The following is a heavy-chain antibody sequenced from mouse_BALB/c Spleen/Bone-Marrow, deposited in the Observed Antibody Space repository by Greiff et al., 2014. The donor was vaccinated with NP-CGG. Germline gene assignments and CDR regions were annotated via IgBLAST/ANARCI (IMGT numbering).Heavy chain of an antibody. CDR2: ISYSGST. D-gene: IGHD2-10*01. Sequence: VQLKDSGPGLVKPSQSLSLTCTVTGYSITSDYAWNWIRQFPGNKLEWMGYISYSGSTSYNPSLKSRISITRDTSKNQFFLQLNSVTTEDTATYYCARYTYYGNYAWFAYWGQGTLVTVSA. CDR1: GYSITSDYA. V-gene: IGHV3-2*02. J-gene: IGHJ3*01. CDR3: ARYTYYGNYAWFAY.